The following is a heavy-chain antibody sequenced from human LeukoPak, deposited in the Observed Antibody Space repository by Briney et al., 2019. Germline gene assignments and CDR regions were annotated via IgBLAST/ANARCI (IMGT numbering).Heavy chain of an antibody. V-gene: IGHV1-8*01. J-gene: IGHJ3*02. D-gene: IGHD6-19*01. CDR3: ASLVAGDDAFDI. CDR2: MNPNSGNT. CDR1: GYTFTSYD. Sequence: ASVTVSCKASGYTFTSYDINWVRQATGQGLEWMGWMNPNSGNTGYAQKFQGRVTMTRNTSISTAYMELSSLRSEDTAVYYRASLVAGDDAFDIWGQGTMVTVSS.